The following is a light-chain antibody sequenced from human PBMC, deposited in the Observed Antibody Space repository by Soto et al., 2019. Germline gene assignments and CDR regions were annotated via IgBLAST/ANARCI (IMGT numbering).Light chain of an antibody. J-gene: IGKJ1*01. Sequence: DIQMTQSPSTLSASVGDRVTITCRASQSISPWLAWYQQKPGKAPRLLIYGASSLESGVPSRFSGSGSGTEFTLTISSLQPDDFATYYCQQYNSFSTFGQGTKVDIK. CDR1: QSISPW. CDR2: GAS. CDR3: QQYNSFST. V-gene: IGKV1-5*01.